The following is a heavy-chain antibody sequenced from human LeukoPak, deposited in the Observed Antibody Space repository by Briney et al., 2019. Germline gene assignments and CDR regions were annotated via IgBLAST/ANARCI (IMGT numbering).Heavy chain of an antibody. V-gene: IGHV4-38-2*02. CDR1: GYSISSGYY. J-gene: IGHJ5*02. CDR2: IHHSGTT. CDR3: ARRVVGATNYFDP. D-gene: IGHD1-26*01. Sequence: PSETLSLTCIVSGYSISSGYYWGWIRQPPGKGLEWIGMIHHSGTTYYNPSLKSRVTISVDTSKNQFSLKLNSVTAADTAVYYCARRVVGATNYFDPWGQGTLVAVSS.